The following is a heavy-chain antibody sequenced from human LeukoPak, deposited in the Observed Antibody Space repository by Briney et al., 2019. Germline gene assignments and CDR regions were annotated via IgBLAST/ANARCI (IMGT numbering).Heavy chain of an antibody. V-gene: IGHV3-30*02. D-gene: IGHD3-10*01. Sequence: GGSLRLSCVESGFTFTNYGMHWVRQAPGKGLEWVAFIRYDGSNRYYADSIKGRFTISRDNSKNTVYLQMNSLRAEDTAVYYCAKDTRRGWFGQFGLDYWGQGTLVTVSS. CDR3: AKDTRRGWFGQFGLDY. CDR1: GFTFTNYG. CDR2: IRYDGSNR. J-gene: IGHJ4*02.